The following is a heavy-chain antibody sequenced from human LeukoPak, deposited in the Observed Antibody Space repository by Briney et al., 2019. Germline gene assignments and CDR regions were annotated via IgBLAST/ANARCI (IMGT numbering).Heavy chain of an antibody. Sequence: PSETLSPTCTVSGGSISSYYWSWIRQPPGKGLEWIGYIYYSGSTNYNPSLKSRVTISVDTSKNQFSLKLSSVTAADTAVYCFAKHYLWIQDYMAVWSKGTTVTVSS. J-gene: IGHJ6*03. CDR3: AKHYLWIQDYMAV. CDR1: GGSISSYY. D-gene: IGHD5-18*01. V-gene: IGHV4-59*01. CDR2: IYYSGST.